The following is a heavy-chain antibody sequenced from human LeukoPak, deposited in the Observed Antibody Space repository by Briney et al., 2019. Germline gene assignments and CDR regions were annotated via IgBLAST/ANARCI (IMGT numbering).Heavy chain of an antibody. D-gene: IGHD2-21*01. J-gene: IGHJ6*02. CDR3: ARAFRYGMDV. CDR1: GGSISSSSYY. V-gene: IGHV4-39*07. Sequence: SETLSLTCTVSGGSISSSSYYWGWIRQPPGKGLEWIGSIYYSGSTYYNPSLKSRVTISVDTSKNQFSLKLSSVTAADTAVYYCARAFRYGMDVWGQGTTVTVSS. CDR2: IYYSGST.